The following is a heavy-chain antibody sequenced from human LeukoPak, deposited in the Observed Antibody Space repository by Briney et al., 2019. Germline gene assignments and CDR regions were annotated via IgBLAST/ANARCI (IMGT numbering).Heavy chain of an antibody. J-gene: IGHJ4*02. CDR3: ARDPQVGATPYFDY. Sequence: PGGSLRLSCAASGFIFSSYWMHWVRQAPGKGLVWVSRINTDGSSTIYADSVKGRFTISRDNAKNTLYLQMNSLRVEDTAVYYCARDPQVGATPYFDYWGQGTLVTVSS. D-gene: IGHD1-26*01. V-gene: IGHV3-74*01. CDR2: INTDGSST. CDR1: GFIFSSYW.